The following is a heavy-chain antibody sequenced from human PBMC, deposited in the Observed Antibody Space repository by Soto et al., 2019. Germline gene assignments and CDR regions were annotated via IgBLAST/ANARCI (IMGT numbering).Heavy chain of an antibody. V-gene: IGHV1-69*01. CDR1: GGTFSSYA. CDR3: ARDVHYDYVWGSPQNAFDT. CDR2: IIPIFGTA. J-gene: IGHJ3*02. D-gene: IGHD3-16*01. Sequence: VQLVESGGGLVQPGSSVKVSCKASGGTFSSYAISWVRQAPGQGLEWMGGIIPIFGTANYAQKFQGRVTITADESTSTADIDLSSLRSEDTAVYYCARDVHYDYVWGSPQNAFDTWGQGTMVTVSA.